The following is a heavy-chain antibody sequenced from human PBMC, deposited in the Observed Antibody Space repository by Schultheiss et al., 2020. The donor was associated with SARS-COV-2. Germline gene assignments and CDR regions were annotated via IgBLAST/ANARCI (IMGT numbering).Heavy chain of an antibody. CDR3: ARGPSAY. CDR1: GFTFDDYA. CDR2: INSDGSST. J-gene: IGHJ4*02. V-gene: IGHV3-74*01. Sequence: GGSLRLSCAASGFTFDDYAMHWVRQAPGKGLVWVSRINSDGSSTSYADSVKGRFTISRDISKNTLYLQMNSLRAEDTAVYYCARGPSAYWGQGTLVTVSS.